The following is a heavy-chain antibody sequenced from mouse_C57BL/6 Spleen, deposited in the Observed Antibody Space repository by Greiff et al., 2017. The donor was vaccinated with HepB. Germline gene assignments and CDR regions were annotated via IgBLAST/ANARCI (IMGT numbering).Heavy chain of an antibody. D-gene: IGHD1-1*01. CDR3: ACHYYGSSYDYAMDY. CDR1: GFNIKNTY. J-gene: IGHJ4*01. CDR2: IDPANGNT. V-gene: IGHV14-3*01. Sequence: VQLQQSVAELVRPGASVKLSCTASGFNIKNTYMHWVKQRPEQGLEWIGRIDPANGNTKYAPKFQGKATITADTSSNTAYLQLSSLTSEDTAIYYCACHYYGSSYDYAMDYWGQGTSVTVSS.